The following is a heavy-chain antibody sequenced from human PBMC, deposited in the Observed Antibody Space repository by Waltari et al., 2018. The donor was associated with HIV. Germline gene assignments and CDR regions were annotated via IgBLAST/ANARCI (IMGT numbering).Heavy chain of an antibody. CDR2: IYTSGNT. CDR1: GGSISSGSYY. Sequence: QVQLQESGPGLEKPSQTLSLTCTVSGGSISSGSYYWGWIRQAAGKGLEWIGRIYTSGNTNYRPSLKSRVTISMDTSKNQFSLRLSSVTAADTAVYYCARELSDYGATAWFDYWGRGTLVTVSS. CDR3: ARELSDYGATAWFDY. V-gene: IGHV4-61*02. D-gene: IGHD3-16*01. J-gene: IGHJ4*02.